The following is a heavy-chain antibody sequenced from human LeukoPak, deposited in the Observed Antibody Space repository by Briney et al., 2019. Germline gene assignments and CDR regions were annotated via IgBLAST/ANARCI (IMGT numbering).Heavy chain of an antibody. V-gene: IGHV4-39*07. D-gene: IGHD2-8*01. CDR1: GGSISSSSYY. Sequence: MTSETLSLTCTVSGGSISSSSYYWGWIRQPPGKGLEWIGEGSDVGGTKYNPSLKSRVTISADTSKNQFSLKLSSVTAADTAVYYCAQNGQSGFSFDPWGQGTLVTVSS. CDR2: GSDVGGT. J-gene: IGHJ5*02. CDR3: AQNGQSGFSFDP.